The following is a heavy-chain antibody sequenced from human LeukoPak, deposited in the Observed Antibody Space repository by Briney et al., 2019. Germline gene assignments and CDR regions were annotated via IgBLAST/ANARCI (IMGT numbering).Heavy chain of an antibody. J-gene: IGHJ4*02. CDR3: AEDVRSYNFWSGQFFDY. CDR1: GFTFNSYG. Sequence: GGSLRLSCAASGFTFNSYGMHWVRQAPGKGLEWAAVISYDGSNKYYADSVKGRFTISRDNSKNTLYLQMNSLRAEDTAVYYCAEDVRSYNFWSGQFFDYWGQGTLVTVSS. D-gene: IGHD3-3*01. CDR2: ISYDGSNK. V-gene: IGHV3-30*18.